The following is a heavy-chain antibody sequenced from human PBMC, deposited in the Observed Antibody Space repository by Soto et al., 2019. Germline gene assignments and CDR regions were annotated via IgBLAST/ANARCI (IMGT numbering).Heavy chain of an antibody. D-gene: IGHD3-9*01. J-gene: IGHJ4*02. CDR1: GFAFRSYS. V-gene: IGHV3-48*01. CDR2: ISSSSSTI. CDR3: ARDPGNYDILTGYYFFLDY. Sequence: SLRLSCAASGFAFRSYSMNWVRQTPRKRLEWVSYISSSSSTIYYADSVKGRFTISRDNAKNSLYLQMNSLRAEDTAVYYCARDPGNYDILTGYYFFLDYWGQGTLVTVSS.